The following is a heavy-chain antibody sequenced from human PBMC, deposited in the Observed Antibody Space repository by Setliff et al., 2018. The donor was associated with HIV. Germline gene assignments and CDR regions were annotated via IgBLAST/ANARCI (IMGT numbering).Heavy chain of an antibody. CDR3: ARALYGDYGGDLNWLDP. CDR1: GYSFSNYA. CDR2: IKTDNGSP. D-gene: IGHD4-17*01. J-gene: IGHJ5*02. Sequence: ASVKVSCKASGYSFSNYAINWVRQAPGQGLEWMGWIKTDNGSPTYAQGFTGRFVFSVDTSVTTAYLQISSLEAEDTAVYYCARALYGDYGGDLNWLDPWGQGTLVTVSS. V-gene: IGHV7-4-1*02.